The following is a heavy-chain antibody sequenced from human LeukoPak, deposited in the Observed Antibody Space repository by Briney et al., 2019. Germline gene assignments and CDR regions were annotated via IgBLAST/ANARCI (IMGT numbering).Heavy chain of an antibody. V-gene: IGHV4-30-4*01. Sequence: PSQTLSLTCTVSGGSISSGDYYWSWIRRPPGKGLEWIGYIYYSGSTYYNPSLKSRVTISVDTSKNQFSLKLSSVTAADTAVYYCARLHDILTAFDYWGQGTLVTVSS. CDR2: IYYSGST. J-gene: IGHJ4*02. CDR3: ARLHDILTAFDY. CDR1: GGSISSGDYY. D-gene: IGHD3-9*01.